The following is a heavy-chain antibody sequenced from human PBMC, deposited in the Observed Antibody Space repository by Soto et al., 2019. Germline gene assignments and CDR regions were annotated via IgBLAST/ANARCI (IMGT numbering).Heavy chain of an antibody. J-gene: IGHJ6*02. V-gene: IGHV1-18*01. CDR2: ISAYNGNT. CDR3: ASGSSRPRGCRYYGMDF. D-gene: IGHD6-13*01. CDR1: GYTFTSYG. Sequence: QVQLVQSGAEVKKPGASVKVSCKASGYTFTSYGISWVRQAPGQGLEWMGWISAYNGNTNYAQKLQGRVTMTTVTSTRAAYMELRSLRSDDTAVYYCASGSSRPRGCRYYGMDFWCQGPTVTVSS.